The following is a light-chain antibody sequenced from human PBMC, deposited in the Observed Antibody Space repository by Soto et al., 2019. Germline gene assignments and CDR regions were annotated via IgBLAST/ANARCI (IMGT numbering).Light chain of an antibody. J-gene: IGKJ1*01. Sequence: EKVMTQSPATLSVSPGERATLSCRASQSVSSYLAWYQQKPGQAPRLLIYDASTRATGVPARFSGSGSGTEFTLTISSLQSEDLAVYYYQQDDDWTETFGQGTKV. CDR3: QQDDDWTET. CDR2: DAS. CDR1: QSVSSY. V-gene: IGKV3-15*01.